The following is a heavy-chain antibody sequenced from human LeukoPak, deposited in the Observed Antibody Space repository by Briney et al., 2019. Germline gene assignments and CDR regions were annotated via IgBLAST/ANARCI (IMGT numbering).Heavy chain of an antibody. V-gene: IGHV3-23*01. J-gene: IGHJ4*02. CDR1: GFTVSSNY. D-gene: IGHD3-10*01. Sequence: AGGSLRLSCAASGFTVSSNYMSWVRQAPGKGLEWVSAISGSGGSTYYADSVKGRFTISRDNSKNTLYLQMNSLRAEDTAVYYCAKDSKRYYYGSGTDYWGQGTLVTVSS. CDR2: ISGSGGST. CDR3: AKDSKRYYYGSGTDY.